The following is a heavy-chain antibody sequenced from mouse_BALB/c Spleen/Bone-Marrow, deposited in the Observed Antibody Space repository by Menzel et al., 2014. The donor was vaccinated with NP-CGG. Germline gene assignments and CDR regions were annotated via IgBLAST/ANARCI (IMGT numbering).Heavy chain of an antibody. Sequence: QVQLQQSGAELVKPGASVKLSCKASGYTFTSYWMHWVKQRPGQGLEWIGEINPSNGRTNYNEKFKSKATLTVDKSSSTAYMQLSSLTSEDSAVYYCARGTCDYWGQGTTLTVSS. V-gene: IGHV1S81*02. CDR2: INPSNGRT. CDR3: ARGTCDY. CDR1: GYTFTSYW. J-gene: IGHJ2*01.